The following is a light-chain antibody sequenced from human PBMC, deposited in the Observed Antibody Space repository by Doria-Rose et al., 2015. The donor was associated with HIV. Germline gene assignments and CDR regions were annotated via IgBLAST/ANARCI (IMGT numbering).Light chain of an antibody. J-gene: IGLJ1*01. CDR1: SSNIGADYD. CDR3: QSYDSSLTGFYV. V-gene: IGLV1-40*01. CDR2: GNN. Sequence: TISCTGSSSNIGADYDVHWYQQFPGRAPKLLIYGNNNRPSGVPDRFSGSKSGTSASLAVTGLQAEDEADYYCQSYDSSLTGFYVFGTGTKVTVL.